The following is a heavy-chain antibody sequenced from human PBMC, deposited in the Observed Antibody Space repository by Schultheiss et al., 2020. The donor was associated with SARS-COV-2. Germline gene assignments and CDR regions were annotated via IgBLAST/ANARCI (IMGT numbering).Heavy chain of an antibody. J-gene: IGHJ5*02. V-gene: IGHV4-34*01. CDR1: GGTFSGYY. CDR2: INHSGST. CDR3: ARQYSGSYYGWFDP. D-gene: IGHD1-26*01. Sequence: GSLRLSCAVYGGTFSGYYWSWIRQPPGKGLEWIGEINHSGSTNYNPSLKSRVTISVDTSKNQFSLKLSSVTAADTAVYYCARQYSGSYYGWFDPRGQGTLVTVAS.